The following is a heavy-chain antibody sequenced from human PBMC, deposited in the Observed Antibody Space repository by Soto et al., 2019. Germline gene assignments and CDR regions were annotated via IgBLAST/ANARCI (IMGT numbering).Heavy chain of an antibody. CDR1: GFTLSDSA. D-gene: IGHD2-2*01. J-gene: IGHJ4*02. CDR3: AKDQWRYCSSTSCHFPWACDY. V-gene: IGHV3-73*01. CDR2: IRTKPNSYAT. Sequence: PGGALRLSCTASGFTLSDSAMPWVRQASGRGLEWVGRIRTKPNSYATAYAASVKGRFIISRDDSRNTVYLQMNSLRAEDTAVYYCAKDQWRYCSSTSCHFPWACDYWGQGTLVTVSS.